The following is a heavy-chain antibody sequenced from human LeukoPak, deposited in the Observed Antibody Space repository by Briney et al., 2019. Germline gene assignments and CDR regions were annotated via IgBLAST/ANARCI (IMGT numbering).Heavy chain of an antibody. J-gene: IGHJ1*01. CDR1: GYTFTSYG. CDR3: ARDYYQWLVPEYFQH. V-gene: IGHV1-18*01. Sequence: GASVKVSCKASGYTFTSYGISWVRQAPGQGLEWMGWISAYNGNTNYAQKPQGRVTMTTDTSTSTAHMELRSLRSDDTAVYYCARDYYQWLVPEYFQHWGQGTLVTVSS. CDR2: ISAYNGNT. D-gene: IGHD6-19*01.